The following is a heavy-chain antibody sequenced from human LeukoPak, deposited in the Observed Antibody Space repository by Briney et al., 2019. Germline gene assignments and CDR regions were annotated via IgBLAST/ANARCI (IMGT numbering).Heavy chain of an antibody. V-gene: IGHV3-21*01. D-gene: IGHD4-11*01. Sequence: GGSLRLSCAASGFTFSSYSMNWVRQAPGKGLEWVSSITSSSSYIYYADSVKGRFTISRDNAKNSLYLQMNSLRAEDTAVYYCARGYYSNYGEVTWYFDYWGQGTLVTVSS. CDR2: ITSSSSYI. CDR1: GFTFSSYS. J-gene: IGHJ4*02. CDR3: ARGYYSNYGEVTWYFDY.